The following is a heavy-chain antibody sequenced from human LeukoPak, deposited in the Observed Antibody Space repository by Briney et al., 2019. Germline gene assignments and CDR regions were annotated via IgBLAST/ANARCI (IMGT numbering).Heavy chain of an antibody. V-gene: IGHV3-21*01. Sequence: PGGSLRLSCAASGFTFSSFSMNWVRQAPGKGLEWVSSISSTSSYIYYADSVKGRFTISRDKDKNSVYLQMTSLRAEDTAVYYCARVGALSSSWLLYWGQGTLVTVSS. CDR1: GFTFSSFS. D-gene: IGHD6-13*01. J-gene: IGHJ4*02. CDR2: ISSTSSYI. CDR3: ARVGALSSSWLLY.